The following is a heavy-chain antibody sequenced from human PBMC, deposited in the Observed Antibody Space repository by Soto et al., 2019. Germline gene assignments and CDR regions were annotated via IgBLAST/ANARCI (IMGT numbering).Heavy chain of an antibody. J-gene: IGHJ4*02. V-gene: IGHV4-30-4*01. D-gene: IGHD3-10*01. Sequence: SESLSLACPVSGSSINSGDYYWSWIRQPPGKGLEWIGHIYYSGSTYYNPSLKSRAGISVDSSKSQVSLKLTSVTAADTAVYFCARMLMNYYRLDYWGQGALVTVSS. CDR1: GSSINSGDYY. CDR2: IYYSGST. CDR3: ARMLMNYYRLDY.